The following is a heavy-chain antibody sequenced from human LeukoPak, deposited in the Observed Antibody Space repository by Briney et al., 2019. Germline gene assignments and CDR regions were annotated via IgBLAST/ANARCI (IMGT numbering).Heavy chain of an antibody. CDR1: GFTFSSYA. J-gene: IGHJ6*02. Sequence: PGGSLRLSCAASGFTFSSYAMSWVRQAPGKGLEWVSAISGSGGSTYYADSVKGRFTISRDNSKNTLYLQMNSLRAEDTAVYYCAKDQYDSSGYCYPHYYYYGMDVWGQGTTVTVSS. CDR3: AKDQYDSSGYCYPHYYYYGMDV. V-gene: IGHV3-23*01. CDR2: ISGSGGST. D-gene: IGHD3-22*01.